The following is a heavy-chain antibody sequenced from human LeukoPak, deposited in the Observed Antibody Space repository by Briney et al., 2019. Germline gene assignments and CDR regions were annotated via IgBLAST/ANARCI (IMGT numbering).Heavy chain of an antibody. CDR3: ARVNPPDPQELIYYFDY. CDR2: ISTTSNYI. J-gene: IGHJ4*02. D-gene: IGHD1-1*01. Sequence: PGGSLRLSCAASGFTFSSYNMKWVRQAPGKGLEWVSFISTTSNYIYYADSVKGRFTISRDNAKNSLYLQMNSLRAEDTAVYYCARVNPPDPQELIYYFDYWGQGTLVTVSS. V-gene: IGHV3-21*01. CDR1: GFTFSSYN.